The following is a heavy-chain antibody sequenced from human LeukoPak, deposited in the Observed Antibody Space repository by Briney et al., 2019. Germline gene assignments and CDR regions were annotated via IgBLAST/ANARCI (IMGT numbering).Heavy chain of an antibody. J-gene: IGHJ4*02. CDR3: SKRARVYYDGSGLIFPHFDY. Sequence: GGSLRLSCAASGFTFSSYAMSWVRQAPGKGLEWVSAISGSGGSTYYADSVKGRFTISRDNSRNTLYLQMNSLRAEDTAVYYCSKRARVYYDGSGLIFPHFDYWGQGTLVTVSS. CDR2: ISGSGGST. V-gene: IGHV3-23*01. D-gene: IGHD3-22*01. CDR1: GFTFSSYA.